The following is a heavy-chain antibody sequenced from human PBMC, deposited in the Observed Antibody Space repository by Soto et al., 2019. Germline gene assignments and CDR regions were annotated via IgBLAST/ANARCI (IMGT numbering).Heavy chain of an antibody. D-gene: IGHD6-19*01. CDR2: IYYNGST. CDR1: GGSISSYY. V-gene: IGHV4-59*08. Sequence: PSETLSLTCTVSGGSISSYYWSWIRQPPGKGLEWIGYIYYNGSTNYNPSLKSRVTISVDTSKNQFSLKLSSVTAADTAVYYCARRKKGQWLVPGAFDIWGQGTMVTVSS. J-gene: IGHJ3*02. CDR3: ARRKKGQWLVPGAFDI.